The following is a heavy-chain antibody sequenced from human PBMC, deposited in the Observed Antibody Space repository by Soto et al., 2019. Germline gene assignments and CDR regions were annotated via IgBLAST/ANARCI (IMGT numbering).Heavy chain of an antibody. D-gene: IGHD5-12*01. CDR2: ISYDGSNK. V-gene: IGHV3-30*18. J-gene: IGHJ4*02. CDR3: AKDGGAYSGNIAY. CDR1: GFTFSSYG. Sequence: QVQLVESGGGVVQPGRSLRLSCAASGFTFSSYGMHWVRQAPGKGLEWVAVISYDGSNKYYAGSVKGRFTISRDNSKNTLYLQMNSRRAEDTAVYYCAKDGGAYSGNIAYWGQGTLVTVSS.